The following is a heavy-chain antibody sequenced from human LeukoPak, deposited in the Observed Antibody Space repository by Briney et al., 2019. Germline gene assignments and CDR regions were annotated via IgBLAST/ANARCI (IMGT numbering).Heavy chain of an antibody. V-gene: IGHV3-48*02. Sequence: GGSLRLSCAASGFTFSSYRMNWVRQAPGKGLEWVSYISSSNSTIYYADSVKGRFTISRDNAKNSLYLQMNSLRDEDTAVYYCARGITAALNWFDPWGQGTLVTVSS. J-gene: IGHJ5*02. CDR1: GFTFSSYR. D-gene: IGHD3-3*01. CDR3: ARGITAALNWFDP. CDR2: ISSSNSTI.